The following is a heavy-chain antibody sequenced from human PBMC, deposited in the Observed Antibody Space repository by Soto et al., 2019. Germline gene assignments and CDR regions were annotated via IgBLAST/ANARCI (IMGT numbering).Heavy chain of an antibody. CDR1: GFTFSVDW. Sequence: EVQLVESGGGLVQPGGSLRLSCAASGFTFSVDWMSWVRQTPGKGLEWVGNIKPDGSEKSYVDSLKGRFTISRDNAKNSLYLELSSLRVEDTGVYYCARDYLWGQGTLVTVSS. CDR2: IKPDGSEK. CDR3: ARDYL. V-gene: IGHV3-7*01. J-gene: IGHJ5*02.